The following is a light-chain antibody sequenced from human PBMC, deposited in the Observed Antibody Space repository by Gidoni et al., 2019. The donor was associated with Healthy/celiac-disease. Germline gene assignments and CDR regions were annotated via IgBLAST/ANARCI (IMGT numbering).Light chain of an antibody. V-gene: IGKV3-11*01. CDR3: QQRSNWPPPYT. J-gene: IGKJ2*01. CDR1: QSVSSY. Sequence: IVSTQPPATLSSSPGDRATLSCRASQSVSSYLAWYHQKPGQAPRLLIYDASNRATGIPARFSGSGSGTDFTLTISSLEPEDFAVYYCQQRSNWPPPYTFGRGTKLEIK. CDR2: DAS.